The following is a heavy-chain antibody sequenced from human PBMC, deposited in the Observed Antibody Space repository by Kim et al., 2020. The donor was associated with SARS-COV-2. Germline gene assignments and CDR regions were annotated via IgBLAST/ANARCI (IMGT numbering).Heavy chain of an antibody. V-gene: IGHV1-46*02. J-gene: IGHJ4*02. D-gene: IGHD3-10*01. Sequence: ASVKVSCKASGFLFNSYYMHWVRQAPGQGLEWMGIINPVGNSTKFGQLFQGRVTVTRDTSATTPYLGLSGLTSEDTAMYYCVRAASDYYFNLWGQGTAVT. CDR1: GFLFNSYY. CDR2: INPVGNST. CDR3: VRAASDYYFNL.